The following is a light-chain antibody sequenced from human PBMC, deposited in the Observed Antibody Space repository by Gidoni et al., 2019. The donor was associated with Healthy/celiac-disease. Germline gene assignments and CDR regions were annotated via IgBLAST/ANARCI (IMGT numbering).Light chain of an antibody. Sequence: SSVLTPPPPVSVAPGKTARITCGGNNIGSKSVHWYQQKPGQAPVLVVYDDSDRPSGIPERFSGSNSGNTATLTISRVEAGDEADYYCQVWDSSSDHPGVFGGGTKLTVL. J-gene: IGLJ3*02. CDR3: QVWDSSSDHPGV. CDR1: NIGSKS. V-gene: IGLV3-21*03. CDR2: DDS.